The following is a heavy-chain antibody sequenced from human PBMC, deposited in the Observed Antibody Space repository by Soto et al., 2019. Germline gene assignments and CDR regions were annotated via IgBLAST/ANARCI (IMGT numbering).Heavy chain of an antibody. CDR3: TTDWRMVRGVIGPY. D-gene: IGHD3-10*01. V-gene: IGHV3-15*07. CDR1: GFTFSNAW. J-gene: IGHJ4*02. CDR2: IKSKTDGGTT. Sequence: PWGSLRLSCAASGFTFSNAWMNWVRQAPGKWQEWVGRIKSKTDGGTTDYAAPVKCRFTISRDDSKNTLYLQMNSLKTEDTAVYYCTTDWRMVRGVIGPYWGQGTLVTVSS.